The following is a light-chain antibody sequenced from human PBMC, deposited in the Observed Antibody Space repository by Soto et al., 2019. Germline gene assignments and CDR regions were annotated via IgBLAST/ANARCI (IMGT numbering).Light chain of an antibody. CDR1: SSDVGGYNY. CDR2: DVS. V-gene: IGLV2-14*01. CDR3: SSYTSSSTPHVV. J-gene: IGLJ2*01. Sequence: QSALTQPASVSGSPGQSITVSCTGTSSDVGGYNYVSWYQQHPGKAPKLMIYDVSNRPSGVSNRFSGSKSGNTASLTISGLQAEDEADYYCSSYTSSSTPHVVFGGGTKLTVL.